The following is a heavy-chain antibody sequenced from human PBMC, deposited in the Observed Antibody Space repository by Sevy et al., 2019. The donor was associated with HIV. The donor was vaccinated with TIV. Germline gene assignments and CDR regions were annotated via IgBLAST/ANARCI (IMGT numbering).Heavy chain of an antibody. Sequence: GGSLRLSCAASGFSLSDHAVSWVRQTPGKGLEWLAVISYIGRNQYYADSMKGRFTISKDDSKNTLYLQLNSLRAEDTAVYYCARFVGYCSGGRCSIIDFWGQGTLVTVSS. V-gene: IGHV3-30*04. CDR2: ISYIGRNQ. CDR3: ARFVGYCSGGRCSIIDF. CDR1: GFSLSDHA. D-gene: IGHD2-15*01. J-gene: IGHJ4*02.